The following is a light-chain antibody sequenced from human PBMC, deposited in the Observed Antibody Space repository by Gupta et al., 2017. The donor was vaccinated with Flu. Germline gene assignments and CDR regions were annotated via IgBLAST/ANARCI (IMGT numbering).Light chain of an antibody. V-gene: IGKV3-15*01. J-gene: IGKJ4*01. CDR2: GAS. Sequence: PAPLSVSPGERATLSCRASESVSNDLAWYQQKVGQAPKLLIHGASIRATGIPARFSGGGSGTEFSLTISSLQSEDFAIYYCQQYNEWPRTFGGGTKVEIK. CDR1: ESVSND. CDR3: QQYNEWPRT.